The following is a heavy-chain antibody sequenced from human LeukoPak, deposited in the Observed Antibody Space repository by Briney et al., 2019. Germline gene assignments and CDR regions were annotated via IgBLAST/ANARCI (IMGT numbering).Heavy chain of an antibody. Sequence: GGSLRLSCEASGFTFSTFDMHWVRQTTGKGLEWVSTIATAGDTYYPGSVKGRFTIARENAKNSLYLQMNSLRAEDTAVYYCARAGGSSGWYAFGYWGQGTLVTVSS. V-gene: IGHV3-13*01. CDR1: GFTFSTFD. CDR3: ARAGGSSGWYAFGY. CDR2: IATAGDT. D-gene: IGHD6-19*01. J-gene: IGHJ4*02.